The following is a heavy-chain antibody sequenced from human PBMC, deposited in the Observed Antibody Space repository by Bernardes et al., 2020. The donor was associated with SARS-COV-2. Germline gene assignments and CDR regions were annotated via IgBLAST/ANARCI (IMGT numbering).Heavy chain of an antibody. CDR1: GYTFTSYG. J-gene: IGHJ4*02. Sequence: ASVKVSCKASGYTFTSYGISWVRQAPGQGLEWMGWISAYNGNTNYAQKLQGRVTMTTDTSTSTAYMELRSLRSDDTAVYYCARLGYCTGGVCYTGGRGIDYWGQGTLVTVSS. CDR3: ARLGYCTGGVCYTGGRGIDY. V-gene: IGHV1-18*01. CDR2: ISAYNGNT. D-gene: IGHD2-8*02.